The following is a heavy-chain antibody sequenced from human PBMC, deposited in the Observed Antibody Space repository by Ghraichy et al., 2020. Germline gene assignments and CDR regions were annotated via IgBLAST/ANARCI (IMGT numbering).Heavy chain of an antibody. CDR3: ARWGKAHLDY. D-gene: IGHD3-16*01. CDR1: GGSISSYY. Sequence: SETLSLTCTVSGGSISSYYWSWIRQPAGKGLEWIVRIYTSGSTNYTPSPKSRFTMSVDTSKNQFSRKLSAVTAAATAVYYCARWGKAHLDYWVQGTLVTVSS. J-gene: IGHJ4*02. V-gene: IGHV4-4*07. CDR2: IYTSGST.